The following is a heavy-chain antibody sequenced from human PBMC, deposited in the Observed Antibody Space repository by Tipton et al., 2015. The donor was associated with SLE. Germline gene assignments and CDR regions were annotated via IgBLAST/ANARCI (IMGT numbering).Heavy chain of an antibody. J-gene: IGHJ5*02. V-gene: IGHV3-33*01. Sequence: SGFTFSIYGMHWVRQAPGKGLEWVAVIWYDGSNKYYADSVKGRFTISRDNAKNTLYVQMNSLRAEDTAVYFCARAGGVLRYFDWFLGWGQGTLVTVSS. CDR2: IWYDGSNK. D-gene: IGHD3-9*01. CDR3: ARAGGVLRYFDWFLG. CDR1: GFTFSIYG.